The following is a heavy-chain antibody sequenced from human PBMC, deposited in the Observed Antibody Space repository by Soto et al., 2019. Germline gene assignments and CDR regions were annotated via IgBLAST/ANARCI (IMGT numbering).Heavy chain of an antibody. V-gene: IGHV3-23*01. Sequence: TGGSLRLSCAASGFTFRSYAMSWVRQAPGKGLEWVSAISGSGDNTYYGDSVKGRFTISRDNSRNQLYLHMNSLRAEDTALYYCAKLPGITCDNGDYVLSWCQGVLVTVSS. CDR2: ISGSGDNT. CDR1: GFTFRSYA. J-gene: IGHJ4*02. D-gene: IGHD4-17*01. CDR3: AKLPGITCDNGDYVLS.